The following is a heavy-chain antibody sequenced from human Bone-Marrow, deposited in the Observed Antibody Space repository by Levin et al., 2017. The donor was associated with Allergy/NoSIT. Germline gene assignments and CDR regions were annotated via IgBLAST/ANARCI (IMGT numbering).Heavy chain of an antibody. CDR1: GFTFSNAW. CDR3: TTRITMIVVVILDAFDI. J-gene: IGHJ3*02. V-gene: IGHV3-15*07. Sequence: GGSLRLSCAASGFTFSNAWMNWVRQAPGKGLEWVGRIKSKTDGGTTDYAAPVKGRFTISRDDSKNTLYLQMNSLKTEDTAVYYCTTRITMIVVVILDAFDIWGQGTMVTVSS. D-gene: IGHD3-22*01. CDR2: IKSKTDGGTT.